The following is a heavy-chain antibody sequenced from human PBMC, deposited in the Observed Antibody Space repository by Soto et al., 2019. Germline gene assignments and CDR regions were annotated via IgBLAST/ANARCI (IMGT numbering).Heavy chain of an antibody. V-gene: IGHV3-73*01. CDR2: IRSKANSYAT. CDR3: SKGGYDFKGLAVAATNNWFDP. J-gene: IGHJ5*02. D-gene: IGHD6-19*01. Sequence: GGSLRLSCAASGFTFSGSAMHWVRQASGKGLEWVGRIRSKANSYATAYAASVKGRFTISRDDSKNTAYLQMNSLKTEDTAVYYCSKGGYDFKGLAVAATNNWFDPWGQGTLVTVSS. CDR1: GFTFSGSA.